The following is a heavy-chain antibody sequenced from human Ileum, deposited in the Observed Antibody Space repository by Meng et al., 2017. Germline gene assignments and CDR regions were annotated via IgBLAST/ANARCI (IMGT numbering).Heavy chain of an antibody. J-gene: IGHJ4*01. Sequence: SETLSLTCTVSGGSISSSPYYWGWLRQTPEKGLEWIGSFYYGRSTFINPSLRSRVTISVDTSKSQFSLTLTSVSVADTAFYFCAREIGARSGNIYWSPGTLVTVSS. D-gene: IGHD3-10*01. CDR2: FYYGRST. CDR1: GGSISSSPYY. CDR3: AREIGARSGNIY. V-gene: IGHV4-39*07.